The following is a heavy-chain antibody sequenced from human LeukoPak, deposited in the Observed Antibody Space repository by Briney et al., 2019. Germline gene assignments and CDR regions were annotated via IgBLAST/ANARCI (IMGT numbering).Heavy chain of an antibody. CDR3: ARDLGQYYDTSDNWFDP. V-gene: IGHV3-30*02. CDR2: IRYDGSNK. D-gene: IGHD3-22*01. J-gene: IGHJ5*02. Sequence: GGSLRLSCAASGFTFSSYGMHWVRQAPGKVLEWVAFIRYDGSNKYYADSVKGRFTISRDNSKNTLYLQMNSLRAEDTAVYYCARDLGQYYDTSDNWFDPWGQGTLVTVSS. CDR1: GFTFSSYG.